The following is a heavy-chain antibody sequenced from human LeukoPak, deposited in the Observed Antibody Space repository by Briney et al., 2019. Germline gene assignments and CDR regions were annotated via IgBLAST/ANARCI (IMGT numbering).Heavy chain of an antibody. Sequence: GASVKVSCKASGFTFTSSAVQWVRQARGQRLEWIGWIVVGSGNTNYAQKFQERVTITRDMSTSTAYMELSSLRSEDTAVYYCARAKSGYDKRLIDYWGQGTLVTVSS. CDR1: GFTFTSSA. V-gene: IGHV1-58*01. CDR3: ARAKSGYDKRLIDY. J-gene: IGHJ4*02. D-gene: IGHD5-12*01. CDR2: IVVGSGNT.